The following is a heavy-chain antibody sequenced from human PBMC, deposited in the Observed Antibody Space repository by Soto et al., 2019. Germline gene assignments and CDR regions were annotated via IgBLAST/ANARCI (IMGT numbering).Heavy chain of an antibody. CDR3: ARDSKSGYSGSDKLDY. CDR1: GVSISSYY. J-gene: IGHJ4*02. CDR2: IYYSGST. D-gene: IGHD5-12*01. V-gene: IGHV4-59*01. Sequence: NPSETLSLTCTLSGVSISSYYWSWIRQPPGKGLEWIGYIYYSGSTNSNPSLKSRVTISVDTSKNQFSLKLSSVTAADTAVYYCARDSKSGYSGSDKLDYWGQGTLVTVSS.